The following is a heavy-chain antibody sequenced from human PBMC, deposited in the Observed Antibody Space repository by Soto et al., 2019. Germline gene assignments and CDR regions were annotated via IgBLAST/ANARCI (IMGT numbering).Heavy chain of an antibody. CDR3: ARVPGYSSSWYFDY. D-gene: IGHD6-13*01. V-gene: IGHV4-31*03. Sequence: TSETLSLTCTVSGGSISSGGYYWSWIRQHPGKGLEWIGYIYYSGSTYYNPSLKSRVTISVDTSKNQFSLKLSSVTAADTAVYYCARVPGYSSSWYFDYWGQGTLVTSPQ. CDR2: IYYSGST. J-gene: IGHJ4*02. CDR1: GGSISSGGYY.